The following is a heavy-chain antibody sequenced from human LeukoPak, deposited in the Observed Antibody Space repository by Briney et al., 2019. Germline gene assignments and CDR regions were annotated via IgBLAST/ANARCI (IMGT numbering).Heavy chain of an antibody. CDR1: GGSFSGYY. J-gene: IGHJ5*02. CDR3: ARAGEAAAGRGYWFDP. D-gene: IGHD6-13*01. Sequence: SETLSLTCAVYGGSFSGYYWSWIRQPPGKGLEWIGEINQSGSTNYNPSLKSRVAISVDTSKNQFSLKLSSVTAADTAVYYCARAGEAAAGRGYWFDPWGQGTLVTVSS. CDR2: INQSGST. V-gene: IGHV4-34*01.